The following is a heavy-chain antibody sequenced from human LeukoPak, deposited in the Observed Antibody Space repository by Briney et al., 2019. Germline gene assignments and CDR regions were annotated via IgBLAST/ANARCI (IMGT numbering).Heavy chain of an antibody. Sequence: GGSLRLSCAASGFTFSSYAMHWVRQAPGKGLEWVAVISYDGSNKYYADSVKGRFTISRDNSKNTLYLQMNSLRAEDTAVYYCARDAQRNDGFDYWGQGTLVTVSS. CDR3: ARDAQRNDGFDY. CDR1: GFTFSSYA. CDR2: ISYDGSNK. J-gene: IGHJ4*02. V-gene: IGHV3-30*04. D-gene: IGHD1-1*01.